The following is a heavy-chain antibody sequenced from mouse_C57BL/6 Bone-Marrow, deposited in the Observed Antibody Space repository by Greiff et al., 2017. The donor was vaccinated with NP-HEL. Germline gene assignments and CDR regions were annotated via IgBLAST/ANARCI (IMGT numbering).Heavy chain of an antibody. D-gene: IGHD2-1*01. V-gene: IGHV2-2*01. CDR3: AVDGNALYYYAMDD. Sequence: VQLQQSGPGLVQPSQSLSITCTVSGFSLTSYGVHWVRQSPGKGLEWLGVIWSGGSTDYNAAFISRLSISKDNSKSQVFFKMNSLQADDTAIYYCAVDGNALYYYAMDDWGQGTSVTGSS. CDR1: GFSLTSYG. J-gene: IGHJ4*01. CDR2: IWSGGST.